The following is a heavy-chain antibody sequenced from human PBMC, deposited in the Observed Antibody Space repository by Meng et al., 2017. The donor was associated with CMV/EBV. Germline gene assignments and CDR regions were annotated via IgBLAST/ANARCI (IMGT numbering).Heavy chain of an antibody. CDR1: GGSISSYY. CDR2: IYYSGST. CDR3: ARDGAARPSYYYYGMDV. J-gene: IGHJ6*02. V-gene: IGHV4-59*01. Sequence: SETLSLTCTVSGGSISSYYWSWIRQHPGKGLEWIGYIYYSGSTNYNPSLKSRVTISVDTSKNQFSLKMSSVTAADTAVYYCARDGAARPSYYYYGMDVWGQGTTVTVSS. D-gene: IGHD6-6*01.